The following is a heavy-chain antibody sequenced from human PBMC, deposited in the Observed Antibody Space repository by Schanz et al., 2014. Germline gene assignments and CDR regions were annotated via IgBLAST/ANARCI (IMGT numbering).Heavy chain of an antibody. CDR3: AREVGLYDRGWFDP. V-gene: IGHV1-69*04. Sequence: QVQLVQSEAEVKKPGASVKVSCKASGYTFTSYSMHWVRQAPGQGLEWMGRIIPILGIANYAQKFQGRVTITADKSTFTAYMDVSSLRSEDTAVYYCAREVGLYDRGWFDPWGQGTLXTVSS. D-gene: IGHD3-22*01. CDR2: IIPILGIA. CDR1: GYTFTSYS. J-gene: IGHJ5*02.